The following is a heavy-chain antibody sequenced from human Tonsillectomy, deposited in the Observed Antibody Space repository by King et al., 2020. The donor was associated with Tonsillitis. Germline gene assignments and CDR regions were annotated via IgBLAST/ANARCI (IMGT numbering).Heavy chain of an antibody. CDR3: ARIDKGGGGIDY. V-gene: IGHV2-26*01. CDR2: IFSNDEK. CDR1: GFSLSNARMG. J-gene: IGHJ4*02. D-gene: IGHD3-16*01. Sequence: TLQESGPVLVKPTETLTLTCTVSGFSLSNARMGVSWIRQPPGKALEWLAHIFSNDEKSYNTSLKSRLTISKDTSKSQVVLTMTNMDPVDTATYYCARIDKGGGGIDYWGQGTLVTVSS.